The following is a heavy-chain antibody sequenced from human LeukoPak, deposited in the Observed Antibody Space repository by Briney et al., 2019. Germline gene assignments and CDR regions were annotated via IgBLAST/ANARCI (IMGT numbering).Heavy chain of an antibody. CDR2: ISYDGSNE. Sequence: PGGSLRLSCAASGFIFSNYALHWVRQAPGKGLEWVAVISYDGSNEYYADSVKGRFTISRDNSKNTLYLQMSSLRAEDTAVYYCAKEFNRGLPDYWGQGTLVTVPS. CDR3: AKEFNRGLPDY. V-gene: IGHV3-30*04. D-gene: IGHD2-21*01. J-gene: IGHJ4*02. CDR1: GFIFSNYA.